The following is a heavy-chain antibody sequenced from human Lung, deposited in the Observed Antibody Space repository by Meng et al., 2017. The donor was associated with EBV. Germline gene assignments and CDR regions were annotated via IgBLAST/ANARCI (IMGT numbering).Heavy chain of an antibody. D-gene: IGHD1-1*01. CDR2: VYHRSDT. CDR3: GRDQGRQLINH. Sequence: QLEGVRPGLVKPSGALSLTGTLSGDSMSRYSWLSWDRQPPGKGLEWIGEVYHRSDTNYNPSLRCRVFISVDRSKNQFFLNLSSVTSADTAVYYCGRDQGRQLINHWGQGTLVTVSS. J-gene: IGHJ4*02. V-gene: IGHV4-4*02. CDR1: GDSMSRYSW.